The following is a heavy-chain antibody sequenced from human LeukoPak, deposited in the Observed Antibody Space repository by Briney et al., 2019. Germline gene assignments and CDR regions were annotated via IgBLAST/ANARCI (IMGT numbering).Heavy chain of an antibody. CDR3: ARIDTYYYGSSGYYSASDI. D-gene: IGHD3-22*01. CDR1: GFTFDNYG. V-gene: IGHV3-20*04. J-gene: IGHJ3*02. Sequence: GGSLRLSCAASGFTFDNYGMSWVRQAPGKGLEWVSGINWNGGSTGYADSVKGRFTISRDNAKNSLYLQMNSLRAEDTALYYCARIDTYYYGSSGYYSASDIWGQGTIVTVSS. CDR2: INWNGGST.